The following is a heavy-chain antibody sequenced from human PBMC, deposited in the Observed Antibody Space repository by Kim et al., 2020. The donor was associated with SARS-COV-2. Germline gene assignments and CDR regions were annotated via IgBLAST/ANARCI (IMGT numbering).Heavy chain of an antibody. CDR2: INHSGST. CDR1: GGSFSGYY. V-gene: IGHV4-34*01. Sequence: SETLSLTCAVYGGSFSGYYWSWIRQPPGKGLEWIGEINHSGSTNYNPSLKSRVTISVDTSKNQFSLKLSSVTAADTAVYYCARGSGGELIPLIYYYYYMYVWGKGTTVTVSS. CDR3: ARGSGGELIPLIYYYYYMYV. J-gene: IGHJ6*03. D-gene: IGHD3-10*01.